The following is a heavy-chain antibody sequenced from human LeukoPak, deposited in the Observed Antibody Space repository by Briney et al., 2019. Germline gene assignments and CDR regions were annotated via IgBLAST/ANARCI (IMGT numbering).Heavy chain of an antibody. V-gene: IGHV1-46*01. J-gene: IGHJ3*02. Sequence: ASVKVSCKASGYTFTCYYMHWVRQAPGQGLEWMGIINPSGGSTSYAQKFQGRVTMTRDTSTSTVYMELSSLRSEDTAVYYCARDHCSSTSCYTNAFDIWGQGTMVTVSS. CDR2: INPSGGST. CDR3: ARDHCSSTSCYTNAFDI. CDR1: GYTFTCYY. D-gene: IGHD2-2*02.